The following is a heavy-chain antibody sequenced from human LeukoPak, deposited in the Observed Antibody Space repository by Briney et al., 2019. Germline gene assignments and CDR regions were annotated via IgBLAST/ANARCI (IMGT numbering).Heavy chain of an antibody. CDR1: GFIFSGSA. Sequence: GGSLRLSCAASGFIFSGSAMHWVRQASGKGLEWVGRIRSKANSYATAYAASVKGRFTISRDDSKNTAYLQMNSLKTEDTTVYYCTRLGDYGDHHDYWGQGTLVTVSS. J-gene: IGHJ4*02. V-gene: IGHV3-73*01. CDR2: IRSKANSYAT. CDR3: TRLGDYGDHHDY. D-gene: IGHD4-17*01.